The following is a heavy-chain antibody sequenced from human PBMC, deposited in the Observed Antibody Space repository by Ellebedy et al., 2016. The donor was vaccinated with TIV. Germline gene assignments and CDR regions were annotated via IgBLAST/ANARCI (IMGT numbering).Heavy chain of an antibody. V-gene: IGHV3-23*01. D-gene: IGHD5-18*01. CDR3: AKDRTSGDGYWVFDQ. CDR1: GFTFSRYA. Sequence: GESLKISCAASGFTFSRYAMSWVRQAPGKGLEWVSGIFGSGGGISYADSVKGRFTISRGNSKSMVHLQMNSLRPEDTAVYYCAKDRTSGDGYWVFDQWGQGTLVTVSS. J-gene: IGHJ4*02. CDR2: IFGSGGGI.